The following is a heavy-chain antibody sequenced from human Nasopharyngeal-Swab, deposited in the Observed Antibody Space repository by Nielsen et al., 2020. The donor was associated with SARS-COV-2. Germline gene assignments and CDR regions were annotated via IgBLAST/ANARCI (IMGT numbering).Heavy chain of an antibody. CDR1: GFTLSSYS. V-gene: IGHV3-7*03. CDR2: IKQDGSEK. CDR3: ARMSRLRFLEWSEYYYYYMDV. J-gene: IGHJ6*03. D-gene: IGHD3-3*01. Sequence: GESLKISCAASGFTLSSYSMNWVRQAPGKGLEWVANIKQDGSEKYYVDSVKGRFTISRDNAKNSLYLQMNSLRAEDTAVYYCARMSRLRFLEWSEYYYYYMDVWGKGTTVTVSS.